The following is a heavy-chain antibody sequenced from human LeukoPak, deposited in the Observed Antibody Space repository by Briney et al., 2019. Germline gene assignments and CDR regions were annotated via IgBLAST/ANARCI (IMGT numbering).Heavy chain of an antibody. V-gene: IGHV3-23*01. Sequence: GGSLRLSCAASGFTFRRFAMRWVRQAPGKGLEWVSAISGSGTSTYYADSVKGRFTVSRDNSEITLYLQMNSLRADDTAVYYCAKEMGQQLVLPDAFDIWGQGTMVTVSS. CDR3: AKEMGQQLVLPDAFDI. CDR2: ISGSGTST. J-gene: IGHJ3*02. CDR1: GFTFRRFA. D-gene: IGHD6-6*01.